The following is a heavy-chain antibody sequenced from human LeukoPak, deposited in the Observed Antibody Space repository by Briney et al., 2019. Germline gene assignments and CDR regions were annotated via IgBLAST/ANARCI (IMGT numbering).Heavy chain of an antibody. Sequence: GSLRLSCAASGFTFSNYGMHWVRQAPGEGLVWVAVIWYDGSYKYYAESVKGRFTISRDNSKSTLYLQMNSLRAEDTAVYYCARYYYDSSGYPYYFDYWGQGTLVTVSS. J-gene: IGHJ4*02. V-gene: IGHV3-33*01. CDR2: IWYDGSYK. CDR1: GFTFSNYG. D-gene: IGHD3-22*01. CDR3: ARYYYDSSGYPYYFDY.